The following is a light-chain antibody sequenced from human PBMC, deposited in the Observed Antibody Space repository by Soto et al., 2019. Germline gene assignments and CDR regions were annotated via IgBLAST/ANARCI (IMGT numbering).Light chain of an antibody. CDR3: AAWDAGRVV. J-gene: IGLJ2*01. CDR2: SNN. CDR1: SSNVGSNI. V-gene: IGLV1-44*01. Sequence: QSVLTQPPSASGTPGQRVTISCSGSSSNVGSNIVNWYQQLPGTAPKLLIYSNNQRPSGVPDRFSGSKSGTSASLGISGLQSEDEADYYCAAWDAGRVVFGGGTTVTVL.